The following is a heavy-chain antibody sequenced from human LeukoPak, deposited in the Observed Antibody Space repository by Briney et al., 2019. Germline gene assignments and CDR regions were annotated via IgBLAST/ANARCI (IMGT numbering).Heavy chain of an antibody. CDR3: ARGEETVNTPYFVY. D-gene: IGHD4-11*01. V-gene: IGHV1-2*02. CDR1: GYTFTGYY. Sequence: ASVKVSCKASGYTFTGYYMHWVRQAPGQGVEWMGWINANSGGTNFAQNFQGSVTMTRDTSISTVYMELYRLTYDDTAVYYCARGEETVNTPYFVYWGQGSLVTVSS. CDR2: INANSGGT. J-gene: IGHJ4*02.